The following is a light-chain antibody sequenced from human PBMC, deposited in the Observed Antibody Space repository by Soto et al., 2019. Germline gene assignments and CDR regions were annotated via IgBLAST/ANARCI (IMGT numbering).Light chain of an antibody. CDR1: QSSSSW. Sequence: DIQMTQSPSTLSASVGARVTITCRASQSSSSWLAWYQQKPGKAPKLLIYKASNLETGVPSRFSGSGSGTECTLTISCLQPDDFATYYCQHYSGYPWTFGQGTKVEIK. CDR3: QHYSGYPWT. CDR2: KAS. J-gene: IGKJ1*01. V-gene: IGKV1-5*03.